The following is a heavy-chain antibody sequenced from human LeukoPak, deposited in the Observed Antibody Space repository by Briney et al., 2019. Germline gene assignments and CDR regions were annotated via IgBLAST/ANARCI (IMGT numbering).Heavy chain of an antibody. Sequence: SETLSLTCTVSGGSISSYYWSWIRQPPGKGLEWIGYIYYSGSTNYNPSLKSRVTISVDTSKNQFSLKLSSVTAADTAVYYCATSGYGLVDAFDIWGPGTMVTVSS. CDR3: ATSGYGLVDAFDI. V-gene: IGHV4-59*01. CDR1: GGSISSYY. CDR2: IYYSGST. J-gene: IGHJ3*02. D-gene: IGHD2-2*01.